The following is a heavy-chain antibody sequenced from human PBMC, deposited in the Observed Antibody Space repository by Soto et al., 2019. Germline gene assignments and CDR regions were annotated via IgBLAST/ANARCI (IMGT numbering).Heavy chain of an antibody. V-gene: IGHV3-48*02. CDR2: ISSSSSTI. CDR3: ARDWTLGGVVIPFDP. Sequence: EVQLVESGGGLVQPGGSLRLSCAASGFTFSSYSMNWVRQAPGKGLEWVSYISSSSSTIYYADSVKGRFTISRDNAKNSLYLQMNSLRDEDTAVYYCARDWTLGGVVIPFDPWGQGTLVTVSS. J-gene: IGHJ5*02. D-gene: IGHD3-3*01. CDR1: GFTFSSYS.